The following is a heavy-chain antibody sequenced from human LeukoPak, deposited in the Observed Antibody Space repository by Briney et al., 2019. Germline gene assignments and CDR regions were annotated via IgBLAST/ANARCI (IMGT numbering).Heavy chain of an antibody. Sequence: GGSLRLSCAASGFTFSSYAMSWVRQAPGKGLEWVSFIYSGGSTHYSDSVKGRFTISRDNSKNTLYLQMNSLRAEDTAVYYCARRAGDYSHPYGYWGQGTLVTVSS. D-gene: IGHD3-22*01. CDR3: ARRAGDYSHPYGY. V-gene: IGHV3-53*01. CDR2: IYSGGST. CDR1: GFTFSSYA. J-gene: IGHJ4*02.